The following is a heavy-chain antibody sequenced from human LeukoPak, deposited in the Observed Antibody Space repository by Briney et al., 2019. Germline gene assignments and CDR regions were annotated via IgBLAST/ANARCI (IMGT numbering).Heavy chain of an antibody. Sequence: GGSLRLSCAASGFTFSTYAMSWVRQAAGKGLEWVSLISGSGGGTYYADSVKGRFTISRDNSKNTLYLQMNSLRAEDTAVYYCARGSVGYSYGYNYYYYMDVWGKGTTVTVSS. J-gene: IGHJ6*03. CDR3: ARGSVGYSYGYNYYYYMDV. V-gene: IGHV3-23*01. D-gene: IGHD5-18*01. CDR1: GFTFSTYA. CDR2: ISGSGGGT.